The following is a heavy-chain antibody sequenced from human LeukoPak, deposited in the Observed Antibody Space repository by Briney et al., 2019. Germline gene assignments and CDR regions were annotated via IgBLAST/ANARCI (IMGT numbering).Heavy chain of an antibody. J-gene: IGHJ5*02. CDR3: TRDRNGYGGCFDP. D-gene: IGHD4-23*01. V-gene: IGHV3-49*03. CDR2: IRSKAYGGTT. Sequence: PGGSLRLSCTASGFTFGDYAMSWFRQAPGKGREGVGFIRSKAYGGTTEYAASVKGRFTISRDDSKSIAYLQMNSLKTEDTAVYYCTRDRNGYGGCFDPWGQGTLVTVSS. CDR1: GFTFGDYA.